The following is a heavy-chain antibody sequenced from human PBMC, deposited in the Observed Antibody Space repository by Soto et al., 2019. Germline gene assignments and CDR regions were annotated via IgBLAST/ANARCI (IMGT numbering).Heavy chain of an antibody. D-gene: IGHD5-18*01. CDR3: ARDRGYSYGPYNWFDP. J-gene: IGHJ5*02. CDR2: IYHSGST. Sequence: SETLSLTCAVSGGSISSGGYSWSWIRQPPGKGLEWIGYIYHSGSTYYNPSLKSRVTISVDRSKNQFSLKLSSVTAADTAVYYCARDRGYSYGPYNWFDPWGQGTLVTVSS. CDR1: GGSISSGGYS. V-gene: IGHV4-30-2*01.